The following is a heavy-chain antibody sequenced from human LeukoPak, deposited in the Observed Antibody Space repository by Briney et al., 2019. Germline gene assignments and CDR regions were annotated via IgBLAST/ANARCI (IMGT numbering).Heavy chain of an antibody. CDR1: GGSISSSSYY. D-gene: IGHD4-23*01. CDR2: IYYSGST. Sequence: SETLSLTCTVSGGSISSSSYYWGWLRQPPGKGLEWIGSIYYSGSTYYNPSLKSRVTISVDTSKNQFSLKLSSVTAADTAVYYCARQGGYGGNDWFDPWGQGTLVTVSS. CDR3: ARQGGYGGNDWFDP. V-gene: IGHV4-39*01. J-gene: IGHJ5*02.